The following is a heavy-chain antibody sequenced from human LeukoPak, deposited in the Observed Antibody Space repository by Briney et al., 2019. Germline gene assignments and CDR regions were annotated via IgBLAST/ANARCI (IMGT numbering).Heavy chain of an antibody. Sequence: GGSLRLSCAASGFTFDDYAMHWARQDPGKGLEWVSGISWNSGSIGYADSVKGRFTISRDNAKNSLYLQMNSLRAEDTALYYCAKSPYNYGSSHFDYWGQGTLVTVSS. J-gene: IGHJ4*02. D-gene: IGHD5-18*01. CDR2: ISWNSGSI. CDR1: GFTFDDYA. V-gene: IGHV3-9*01. CDR3: AKSPYNYGSSHFDY.